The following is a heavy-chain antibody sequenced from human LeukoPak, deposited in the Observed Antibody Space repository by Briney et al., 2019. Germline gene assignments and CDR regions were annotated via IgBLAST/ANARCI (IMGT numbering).Heavy chain of an antibody. D-gene: IGHD3-10*01. CDR2: IYYSGST. J-gene: IGHJ4*02. V-gene: IGHV4-39*07. CDR3: ARIVNYYGSGSYLDY. Sequence: SETLSLTCTVSGGSISSSSYYWGWIRQPPGKGLEWIGNIYYSGSTYYNPSLKSRVTISVDTSKNQFSLKLSSVTAADTAVYHCARIVNYYGSGSYLDYWGQGTLVTVSS. CDR1: GGSISSSSYY.